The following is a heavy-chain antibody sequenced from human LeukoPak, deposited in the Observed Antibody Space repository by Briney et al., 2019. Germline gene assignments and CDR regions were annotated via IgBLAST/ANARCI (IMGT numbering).Heavy chain of an antibody. CDR3: ARDVAAAGIAAHYFDY. D-gene: IGHD6-13*01. CDR1: GYTFTSYG. CDR2: ISAYNGNT. Sequence: ASVKVSCKASGYTFTSYGISWVRQAPGQGLEWMGWISAYNGNTNYAQKLQGRGTMTTDTSTSTAYMELRSLRSDDTAVYYCARDVAAAGIAAHYFDYWGQGTLVTVSS. J-gene: IGHJ4*02. V-gene: IGHV1-18*01.